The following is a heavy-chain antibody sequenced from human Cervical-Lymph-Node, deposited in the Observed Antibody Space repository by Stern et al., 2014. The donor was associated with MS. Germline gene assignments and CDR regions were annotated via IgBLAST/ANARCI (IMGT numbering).Heavy chain of an antibody. D-gene: IGHD3-3*01. J-gene: IGHJ4*02. CDR1: GGSISSGGYY. CDR3: ARVSYDFWSGYYVFDY. Sequence: VQLQESGPGLVKPSQTLSLTCTVSGGSISSGGYYWSWIRQQQGKGLEWLGYLYYGGRTYYNPYLKSRVTIALDTSKNQFSLKLSSVTAADTAVYYCARVSYDFWSGYYVFDYWGQGTLVTVSS. CDR2: LYYGGRT. V-gene: IGHV4-31*03.